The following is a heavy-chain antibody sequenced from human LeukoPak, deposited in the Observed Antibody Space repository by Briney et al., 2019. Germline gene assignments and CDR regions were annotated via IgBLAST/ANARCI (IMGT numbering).Heavy chain of an antibody. V-gene: IGHV1-2*06. D-gene: IGHD6-25*01. Sequence: ASVKVSCKASGYTFTGYYMHWVRQAPGQGLEWMGRINPNSGGTNYAQKFQGRVTITRDTSISTAYMELSRLRSDDTAVYYCAREGQRQQRAXFXXWGQXTLVTX. CDR3: AREGQRQQRAXFXX. J-gene: IGHJ4*02. CDR2: INPNSGGT. CDR1: GYTFTGYY.